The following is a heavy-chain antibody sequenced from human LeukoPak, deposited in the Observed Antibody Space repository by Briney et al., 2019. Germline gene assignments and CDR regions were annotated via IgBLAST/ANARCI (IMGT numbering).Heavy chain of an antibody. D-gene: IGHD3-9*01. CDR2: VHHSGRT. Sequence: PSETLSLTCTLSGYSITSGYYWGWIRQPPGKGLEWIGNVHHSGRTYYNPSLKGRVTISVDTSRNQFSVKLSSVTAADTAVYYCARVDYDISAEHGYYYGMDVWGQGTTVTVSS. CDR3: ARVDYDISAEHGYYYGMDV. V-gene: IGHV4-38-2*02. CDR1: GYSITSGYY. J-gene: IGHJ6*02.